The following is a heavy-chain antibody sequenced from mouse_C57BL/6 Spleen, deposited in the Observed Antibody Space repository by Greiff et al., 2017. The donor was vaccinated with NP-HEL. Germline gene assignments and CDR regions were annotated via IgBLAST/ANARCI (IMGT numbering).Heavy chain of an antibody. D-gene: IGHD1-1*01. CDR2: IYPGSGNT. CDR3: ARSAPYHYGSSYFDY. Sequence: VQLQQSGPELVKPGASVKIPCKASGYTFTDYYINWVKQRPGQGLEWIGWIYPGSGNTKYNEKFKGKATLTVDTSSSTAYMQLSSLTSEDSAVYFCARSAPYHYGSSYFDYWGQGTTLTVSS. CDR1: GYTFTDYY. J-gene: IGHJ2*01. V-gene: IGHV1-84*01.